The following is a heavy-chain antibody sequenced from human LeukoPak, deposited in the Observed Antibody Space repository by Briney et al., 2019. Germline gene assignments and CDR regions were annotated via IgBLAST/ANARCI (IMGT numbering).Heavy chain of an antibody. CDR2: IIPIFGTA. V-gene: IGHV1-69*13. CDR3: AREGRYYYYYMDV. CDR1: GGTFSSYA. Sequence: SVKVSCKASGGTFSSYAISWVRQAPGQGLEWMGGIIPIFGTANYAQKFQGRVTITADESTSTAYMELSSLRSDDTAVYYCAREGRYYYYYMDVWGKGTTVTISS. J-gene: IGHJ6*03.